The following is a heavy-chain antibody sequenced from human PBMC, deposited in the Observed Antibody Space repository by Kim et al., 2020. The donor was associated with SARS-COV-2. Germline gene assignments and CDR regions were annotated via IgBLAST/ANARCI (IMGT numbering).Heavy chain of an antibody. Sequence: GGSLRLSCAASGFTFSSCAMHWVRQAPGKGLEGVAVISYDGSNKNYADSVKGRFTISRDNSKNTLYLQMNRLRAEDTALYYCAEDPWSRLRGGTYSYYGMDVWGQGTTVTVSS. CDR1: GFTFSSCA. CDR3: AEDPWSRLRGGTYSYYGMDV. V-gene: IGHV3-30-3*01. D-gene: IGHD3-10*01. J-gene: IGHJ6*02. CDR2: ISYDGSNK.